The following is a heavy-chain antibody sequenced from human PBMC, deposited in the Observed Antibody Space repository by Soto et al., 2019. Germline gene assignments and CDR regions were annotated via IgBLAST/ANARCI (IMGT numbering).Heavy chain of an antibody. CDR3: ASSHAGAHITAAVH. CDR2: VYHSGST. J-gene: IGHJ4*02. CDR1: GGSISSSGYS. V-gene: IGHV4-30-2*01. Sequence: KPSETLSLTCAVSGGSISSSGYSWSWIRQPPGKGLEWVGYVYHSGSTYYNPSLKSRVTISVDRSKNQFSLKLSSVTAADTSVYYCASSHAGAHITAAVHWGQGTLVTVSS. D-gene: IGHD6-13*01.